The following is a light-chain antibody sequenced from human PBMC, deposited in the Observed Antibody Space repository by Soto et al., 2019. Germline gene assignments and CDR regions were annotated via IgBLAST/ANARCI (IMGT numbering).Light chain of an antibody. J-gene: IGKJ5*01. CDR2: DAS. CDR3: QQYDNLLPIT. V-gene: IGKV1-33*01. Sequence: IQLTQSPSSLSASVGDRVTITCQASQDIDKNLNWYQQKPGKAPKLLIYDASSLQTGVPSSFSGSGSATDFTFTISSLQPEDIATYYCQQYDNLLPITFGQGTRLEIK. CDR1: QDIDKN.